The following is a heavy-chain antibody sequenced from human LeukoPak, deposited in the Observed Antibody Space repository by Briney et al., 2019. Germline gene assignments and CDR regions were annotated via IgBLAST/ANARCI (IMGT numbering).Heavy chain of an antibody. CDR2: INWNGGSA. V-gene: IGHV3-20*04. J-gene: IGHJ3*02. D-gene: IGHD3-22*01. CDR1: GFTFDDYG. CDR3: ARWYYYDSSGLDI. Sequence: SGGSLRLSCAASGFTFDDYGMSWVRQAPGKELEWDSGINWNGGSAGYADSVKGRFTISRDNAKNSLYLQMNSLRAEDTALYYCARWYYYDSSGLDIWGQGTMVTVSS.